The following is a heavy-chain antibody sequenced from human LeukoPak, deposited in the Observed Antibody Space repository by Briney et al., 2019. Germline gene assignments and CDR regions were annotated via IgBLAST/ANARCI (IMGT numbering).Heavy chain of an antibody. CDR2: IYRGGST. D-gene: IGHD3-10*01. CDR3: ARGNYGSGNYYMGDAFDM. Sequence: GGSLRLSCAASGFNVGTNYVNWVRQAPGKGLEWVSAIYRGGSTYYADSVRGRFSISRDNPKNTLYLQMNSLRDEDTAVYFCARGNYGSGNYYMGDAFDMWGQGTTVTVSS. CDR1: GFNVGTNY. J-gene: IGHJ3*02. V-gene: IGHV3-53*01.